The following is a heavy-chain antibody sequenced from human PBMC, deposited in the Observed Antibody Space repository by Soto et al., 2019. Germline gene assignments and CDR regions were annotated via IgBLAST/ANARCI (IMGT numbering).Heavy chain of an antibody. V-gene: IGHV1-8*01. J-gene: IGHJ6*03. CDR3: ARGPKNYDFWSGYRYYYYYYMDV. CDR2: MNPNSGNT. D-gene: IGHD3-3*01. Sequence: ASVKVSCTASGYTFTSYDINWVRQATGQGLEWMGWMNPNSGNTGYAQKFQGRVTMTRNTSISTAYMELSSLRSEDTAVYYCARGPKNYDFWSGYRYYYYYYMDVWGKGTTVTVSS. CDR1: GYTFTSYD.